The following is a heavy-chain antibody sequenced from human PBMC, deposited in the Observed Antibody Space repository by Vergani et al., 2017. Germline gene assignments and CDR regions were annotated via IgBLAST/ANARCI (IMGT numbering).Heavy chain of an antibody. CDR1: GFSFSTYS. V-gene: IGHV3-21*01. CDR2: ISSSSSYK. D-gene: IGHD3-22*01. Sequence: EVQLVESGGGLVKPGGSLRLSCAASGFSFSTYSMNWVRQAPGKGLEWVSSISSSSSYKYYADSVKGRFTISRDNAKNSLYLQMNSLRAEDTAVYYCARDSQDDSSGYVPDDAFDIWGQGTMVTASS. J-gene: IGHJ3*02. CDR3: ARDSQDDSSGYVPDDAFDI.